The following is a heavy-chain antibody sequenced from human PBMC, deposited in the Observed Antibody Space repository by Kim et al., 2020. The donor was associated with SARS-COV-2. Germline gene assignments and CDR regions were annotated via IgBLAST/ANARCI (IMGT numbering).Heavy chain of an antibody. J-gene: IGHJ6*02. D-gene: IGHD3-16*02. CDR1: GFTFSSYW. CDR3: ARDMITFGGVIVIQYYGMDV. V-gene: IGHV3-74*01. Sequence: GGSLRLSCAASGFTFSSYWMHWVRQAPGKGLVWVSRINSDGSSTSYADSVKGRFTISRDNAKNTLYLQMNSLRAEDTAVYYCARDMITFGGVIVIQYYGMDVWGQGTTVTVSS. CDR2: INSDGSST.